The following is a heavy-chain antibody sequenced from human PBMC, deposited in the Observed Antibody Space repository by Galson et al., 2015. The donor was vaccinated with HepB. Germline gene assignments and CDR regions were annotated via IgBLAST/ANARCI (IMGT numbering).Heavy chain of an antibody. CDR3: ARGGANYDFWSGYYRRYYGMDV. Sequence: LSLTCAVYGGSFSGYYWSWIRQPPGKGLEWIGEINHSGSTNYNPSLKSRVTISVDTSKNQFSLKLSSVTAADTAVYYCARGGANYDFWSGYYRRYYGMDVWAKGPRSPSP. CDR2: INHSGST. D-gene: IGHD3-3*01. J-gene: IGHJ6*02. CDR1: GGSFSGYY. V-gene: IGHV4-34*01.